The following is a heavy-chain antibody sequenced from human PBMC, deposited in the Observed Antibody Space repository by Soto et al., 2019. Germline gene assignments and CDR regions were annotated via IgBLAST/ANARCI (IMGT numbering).Heavy chain of an antibody. CDR1: NGSISGFY. CDR3: VRVEVGIGNHFDS. V-gene: IGHV4-59*12. J-gene: IGHJ4*02. CDR2: IHYSGRT. Sequence: SETLSLTCSVSNGSISGFYWTWIRQPPGKILEWIGYIHYSGRTDYNPSLTSRATMSVDTSKNQFSLNLKSITAADTAVYYCVRVEVGIGNHFDSRGRGTLVTVSS. D-gene: IGHD1-26*01.